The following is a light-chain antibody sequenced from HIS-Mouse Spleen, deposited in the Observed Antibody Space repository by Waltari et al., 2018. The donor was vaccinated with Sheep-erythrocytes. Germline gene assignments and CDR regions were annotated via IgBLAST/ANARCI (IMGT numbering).Light chain of an antibody. CDR3: CSYAGSYTLV. CDR2: DVM. Sequence: QSALTQPRSVSGSPGPSVTISCPGTSSAVGGYNYFSWYQQHPGKAPKLMIYDVMKRPSGVPDRFSGSKSGNTASLTISGLQAEDEADYYCCSYAGSYTLVFGGGTKLTVL. CDR1: SSAVGGYNY. J-gene: IGLJ2*01. V-gene: IGLV2-11*01.